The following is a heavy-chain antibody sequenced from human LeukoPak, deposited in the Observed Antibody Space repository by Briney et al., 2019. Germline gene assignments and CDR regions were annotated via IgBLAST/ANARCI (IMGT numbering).Heavy chain of an antibody. CDR1: GGSISSYY. CDR2: IYYSGST. J-gene: IGHJ6*02. CDR3: ARDLIGSVAGTYFYYGMDV. D-gene: IGHD6-19*01. V-gene: IGHV4-59*01. Sequence: SETLSLTCTVSGGSISSYYWSWLRQPPGKGLEWIGYIYYSGSTNYNPSLKSRVTISVDTSKNQFSLKLSSVTAADTAVYYCARDLIGSVAGTYFYYGMDVWGQGTTVTVSS.